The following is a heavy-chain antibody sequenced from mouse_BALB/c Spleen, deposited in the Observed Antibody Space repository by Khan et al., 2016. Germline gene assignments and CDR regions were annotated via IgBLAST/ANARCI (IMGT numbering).Heavy chain of an antibody. D-gene: IGHD1-1*01. CDR2: INTYSGES. J-gene: IGHJ1*01. Sequence: QIQLVQSGPELKKPGKTVKISCKASGYTFTNYGMNWVKQAPGKGLKWMGWINTYSGESTYADDFKGRFAFSLETSANTAYLQINNLKNEDTATYYGTRYRDYHGSSRYFDVWGAGTTFTVSA. CDR3: TRYRDYHGSSRYFDV. CDR1: GYTFTNYG. V-gene: IGHV9-3-1*01.